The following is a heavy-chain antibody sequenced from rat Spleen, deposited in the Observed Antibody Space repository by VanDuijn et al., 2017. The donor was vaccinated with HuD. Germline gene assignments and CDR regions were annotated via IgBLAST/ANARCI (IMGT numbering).Heavy chain of an antibody. CDR3: ATRHDYFDY. J-gene: IGHJ2*01. V-gene: IGHV5-31*01. CDR2: ITYDGSST. Sequence: EVQLVESGGGLVQPGGSLKLSCVASGFTFNNYWMTWIRQAPGKGLEWVASITYDGSSTYCRDSVKGRFTISRDNAKSTLYLQMDSLRSEDTATYYCATRHDYFDYWGQGVMVTVSS. CDR1: GFTFNNYW.